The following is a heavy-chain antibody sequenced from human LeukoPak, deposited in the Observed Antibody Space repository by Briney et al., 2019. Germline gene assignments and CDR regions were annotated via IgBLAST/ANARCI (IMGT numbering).Heavy chain of an antibody. D-gene: IGHD6-19*01. CDR3: ARDHSSGWYSDYFDY. CDR2: IWYDGSNK. Sequence: GGSLRLSCAASGFTFSSYGMHWVRQAPGKGLEWVAVIWYDGSNKYYADSVKGRFTISRDNSKNTLYLQMNSLRAEDAAVYYCARDHSSGWYSDYFDYWGQGTLVTVSS. J-gene: IGHJ4*02. V-gene: IGHV3-33*01. CDR1: GFTFSSYG.